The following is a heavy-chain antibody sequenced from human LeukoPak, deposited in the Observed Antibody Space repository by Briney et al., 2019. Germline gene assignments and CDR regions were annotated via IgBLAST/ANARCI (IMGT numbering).Heavy chain of an antibody. V-gene: IGHV3-7*01. CDR3: ARMRTGCSSTSFYFIFDY. Sequence: GGSLRLSCAASGFTFSSYWMSWVRQAPGKGLEWVANIKQDGSEKYYVDSVKGRFTISRDNGENSLYLQMNSLRAEDTAVYYCARMRTGCSSTSFYFIFDYWGQGTLVTVSS. D-gene: IGHD2-2*01. J-gene: IGHJ4*02. CDR1: GFTFSSYW. CDR2: IKQDGSEK.